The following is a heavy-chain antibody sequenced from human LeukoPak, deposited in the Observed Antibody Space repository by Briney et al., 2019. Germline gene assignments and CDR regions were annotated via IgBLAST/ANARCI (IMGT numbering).Heavy chain of an antibody. CDR3: ARVGIYGDYGRYFDY. D-gene: IGHD4-17*01. CDR1: GFTFRDYY. J-gene: IGHJ4*02. V-gene: IGHV3-11*01. Sequence: GGSLRLSCAASGFTFRDYYMSWIRQAPGKGLEWVSYISSSGSAIFYADSVKGRFTISGDNAKNSLYLQMNSLRAEDTALYYCARVGIYGDYGRYFDYWGQGTLVTVSS. CDR2: ISSSGSAI.